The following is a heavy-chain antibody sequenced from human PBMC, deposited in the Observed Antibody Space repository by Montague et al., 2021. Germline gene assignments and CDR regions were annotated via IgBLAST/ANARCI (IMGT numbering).Heavy chain of an antibody. J-gene: IGHJ4*02. CDR2: ISGNSINI. D-gene: IGHD3-3*01. CDR3: VKDARDYYTDF. Sequence: SLRLSCAASGFIFNNYVMNWVRQAPGKGLEWVSGISGNSINIDYADSVKGRFTISRDNAKNSLYLQMNSLRAEDTAFYYCVKDARDYYTDFWGQGTLVTVSS. V-gene: IGHV3-9*01. CDR1: GFIFNNYV.